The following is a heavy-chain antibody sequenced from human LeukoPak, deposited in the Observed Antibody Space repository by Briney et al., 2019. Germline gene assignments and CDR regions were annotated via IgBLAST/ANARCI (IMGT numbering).Heavy chain of an antibody. V-gene: IGHV3-7*04. CDR1: GFSFNTYW. CDR3: ARVRGDRDILTGYFKLYFDY. D-gene: IGHD3-9*01. CDR2: IKQDGSEK. Sequence: GGSLRLSCAASGFSFNTYWTTWVRQAPGKGLEWVANIKQDGSEKDYVDSVKGRFTISRDNGKNSLYLEMNSLRGDDTAVYYCARVRGDRDILTGYFKLYFDYWGQGTLVTVSS. J-gene: IGHJ4*02.